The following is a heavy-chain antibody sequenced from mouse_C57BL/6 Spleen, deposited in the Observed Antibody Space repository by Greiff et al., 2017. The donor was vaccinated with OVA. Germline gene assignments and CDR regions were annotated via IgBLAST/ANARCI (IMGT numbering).Heavy chain of an antibody. CDR2: IDPSDSYT. Sequence: VQLQQPGAELVKPGASVKLSCKASGYTFTSYWMQWVKQRPGQGLAWIGEIDPSDSYTNYNQKFKGKATLTVDTSSSTAYMQLSSLTSEDSAVYYCARSADSSGYDYFDYWGQGTTLTVSS. D-gene: IGHD3-2*02. CDR1: GYTFTSYW. V-gene: IGHV1-50*01. J-gene: IGHJ2*01. CDR3: ARSADSSGYDYFDY.